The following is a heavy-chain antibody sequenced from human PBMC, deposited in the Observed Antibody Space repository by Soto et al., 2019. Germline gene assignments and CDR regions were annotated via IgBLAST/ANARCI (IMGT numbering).Heavy chain of an antibody. Sequence: GGSLRLSCAASGCTFSSYWMHWVRQAPGKGLVWVSRINSDGSSTSYADSVKGRFTISRDNAKNTLYLQMNSLRAEDTAVYYCARDGWDYYGSGSGYYYYYYGMDVWGQGTTVTVSS. V-gene: IGHV3-74*01. CDR2: INSDGSST. CDR1: GCTFSSYW. D-gene: IGHD3-10*01. J-gene: IGHJ6*02. CDR3: ARDGWDYYGSGSGYYYYYYGMDV.